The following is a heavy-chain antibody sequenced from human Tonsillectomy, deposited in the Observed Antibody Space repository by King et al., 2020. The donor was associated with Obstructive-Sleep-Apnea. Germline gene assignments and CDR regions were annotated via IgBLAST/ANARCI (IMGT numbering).Heavy chain of an antibody. D-gene: IGHD2-15*01. J-gene: IGHJ4*02. CDR2: ISYYGSNK. CDR3: AKSVVVVVVAAPFDY. Sequence: VQLVESGGGVVQPGSSLRISCAASGFTFSSYGMHWARPAPGNGLAGGAVISYYGSNKYYADSVKGRSTISRENSKNTLYLQMNSLRAEDTAVYYCAKSVVVVVVAAPFDYWGQGTLVTVSS. V-gene: IGHV3-30*18. CDR1: GFTFSSYG.